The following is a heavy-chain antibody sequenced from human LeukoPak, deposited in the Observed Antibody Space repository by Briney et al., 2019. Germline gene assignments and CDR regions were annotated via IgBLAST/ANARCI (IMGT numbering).Heavy chain of an antibody. CDR1: GFTFSIYA. CDR3: AKRGYNYDYDY. J-gene: IGHJ4*02. V-gene: IGHV3-23*01. CDR2: ISGSGGST. D-gene: IGHD5-18*01. Sequence: GGSLRLSCAASGFTFSIYAMSWVRQTPGKGLEWVSSISGSGGSTYYADSVKGRFTISRDNSKNTLYLQMNSLRAEDTAVYYCAKRGYNYDYDYWGRGTLVTVSS.